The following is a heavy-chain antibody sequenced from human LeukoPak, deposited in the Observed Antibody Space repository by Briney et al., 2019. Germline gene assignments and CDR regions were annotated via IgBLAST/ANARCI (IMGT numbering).Heavy chain of an antibody. Sequence: GASVKVSCKASGGTFSGYAIIWVRQAPGQGLEWMGGIIPIFGTTNYAQKFQGRVTITADESTSTAYMELSSLRSEDTAVYYCARVYRAAALYYFDYWGQGTLVTVSS. V-gene: IGHV1-69*13. J-gene: IGHJ4*02. CDR2: IIPIFGTT. D-gene: IGHD2-2*01. CDR3: ARVYRAAALYYFDY. CDR1: GGTFSGYA.